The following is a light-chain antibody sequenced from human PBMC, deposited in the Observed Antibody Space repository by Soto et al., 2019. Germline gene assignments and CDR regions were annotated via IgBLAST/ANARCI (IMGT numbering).Light chain of an antibody. J-gene: IGKJ4*01. V-gene: IGKV3-20*01. CDR3: QQYGSSPLT. Sequence: ETGLTKSPGTLFLSKGEGATLSGRATQNISSIYLAWSQQKPGPAPRLLIYGASSRDSGIPARFSGSGSGTDFTLTISRLEPEDFAVYYCQQYGSSPLTFGGGTKVDIK. CDR1: QNISSIY. CDR2: GAS.